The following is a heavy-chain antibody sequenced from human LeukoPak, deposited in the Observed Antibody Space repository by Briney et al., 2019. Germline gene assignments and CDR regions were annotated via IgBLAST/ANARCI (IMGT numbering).Heavy chain of an antibody. CDR3: ARVEVVVPAASPDYYYYYYMDV. Sequence: SETLSLTCTVSGVSTNTYYYWSWIRQSPGKGLEWIGYVDYSGSTNYNPSLKSRVTISVDTSKNQFSLKLSSVTAADTAVYYCARVEVVVPAASPDYYYYYYMDVWGKGTTVTVSS. V-gene: IGHV4-59*01. D-gene: IGHD2-2*01. CDR1: GVSTNTYYY. CDR2: VDYSGST. J-gene: IGHJ6*03.